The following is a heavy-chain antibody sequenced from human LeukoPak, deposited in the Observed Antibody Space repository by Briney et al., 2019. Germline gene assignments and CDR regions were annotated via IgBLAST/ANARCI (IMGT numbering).Heavy chain of an antibody. V-gene: IGHV4-34*01. J-gene: IGHJ6*02. CDR1: GGSFSGYY. D-gene: IGHD4-17*01. CDR3: ASRDGDPYYYYYGMDV. Sequence: SETLSLTCAVYGGSFSGYYWSWIRQPPGKGLEWIGEINHSGSTNYNPSLKSRVTISVDTSKNQFSLKLSSVTAADTAVYYCASRDGDPYYYYYGMDVRGQGTTVTVSS. CDR2: INHSGST.